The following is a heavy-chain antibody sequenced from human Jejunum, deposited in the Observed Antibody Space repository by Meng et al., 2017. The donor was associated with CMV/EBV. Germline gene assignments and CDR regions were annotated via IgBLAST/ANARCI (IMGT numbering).Heavy chain of an antibody. Sequence: FSTYAMSWVRQPPGKGLEWVSTISGSGGTTYYADSVRGRFTISRDNSKNTLYLQMNSLRAEDTAIYYCAKGAYYGSGSSLNWFDPWGHGTLVTVSS. V-gene: IGHV3-23*01. J-gene: IGHJ5*02. CDR3: AKGAYYGSGSSLNWFDP. D-gene: IGHD3-10*01. CDR2: ISGSGGTT. CDR1: FSTYA.